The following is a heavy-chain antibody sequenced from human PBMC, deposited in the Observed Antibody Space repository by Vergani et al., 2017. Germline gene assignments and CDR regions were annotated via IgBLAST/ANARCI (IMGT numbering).Heavy chain of an antibody. CDR3: AKDGGIFGVVIASYNWFDP. Sequence: EVQLVESGGGLVQPGRSLRLSCAASGFTFDDYAMHWVRQAPGKGLEWVSGISWNSDRIGYADSVKGRFTISRDNSKNTLYLQMNSLRAEDTAVYYCAKDGGIFGVVIASYNWFDPWGQGTLVTVSS. V-gene: IGHV3-9*01. J-gene: IGHJ5*02. CDR2: ISWNSDRI. D-gene: IGHD3-3*01. CDR1: GFTFDDYA.